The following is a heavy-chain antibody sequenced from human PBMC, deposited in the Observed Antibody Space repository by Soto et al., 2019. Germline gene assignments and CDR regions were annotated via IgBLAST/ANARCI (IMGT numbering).Heavy chain of an antibody. D-gene: IGHD3-22*01. CDR2: ISSSSSTI. CDR1: GFTFSSYS. Sequence: EVQLVESGGGLVQPGGSLRLSCAASGFTFSSYSMNWVRQAPGKGLEWVSYISSSSSTIYYADYVKGRFIISRDNAKNSLYLQMNSLRDEDTAVYYCARGLYYYDSSGYWGYWGQGTLVTVSS. V-gene: IGHV3-48*02. CDR3: ARGLYYYDSSGYWGY. J-gene: IGHJ4*02.